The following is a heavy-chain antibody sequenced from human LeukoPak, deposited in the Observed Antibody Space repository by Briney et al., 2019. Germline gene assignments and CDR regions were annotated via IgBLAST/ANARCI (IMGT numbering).Heavy chain of an antibody. CDR1: GFTFSSYA. Sequence: PGGSLRLSCAASGFTFSSYAMSWVRQAPGKGLEWGSAISCSGGSTYYADSVKGRFTIYRDNSKNTLYLQLNSLTAKATAVYYCAKGLGSWFDPWGQGTLVTVSS. V-gene: IGHV3-23*01. CDR2: ISCSGGST. D-gene: IGHD2-15*01. CDR3: AKGLGSWFDP. J-gene: IGHJ5*02.